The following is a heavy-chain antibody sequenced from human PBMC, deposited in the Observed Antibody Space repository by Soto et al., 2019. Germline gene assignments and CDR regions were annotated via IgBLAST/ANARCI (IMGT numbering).Heavy chain of an antibody. CDR3: ARGQSIAAAGNLDY. V-gene: IGHV4-34*01. CDR2: INHSGST. D-gene: IGHD6-13*01. CDR1: GGSFSGYY. Sequence: QVQLQQWGAGLLKPSETLSLTCAVYGGSFSGYYWSWIRQPPGKGLEWIGEINHSGSTNYNPSLKIRVTISVDTSKNQFSLKLSSVTAADTAVYYCARGQSIAAAGNLDYWGQGTLVTVSS. J-gene: IGHJ4*02.